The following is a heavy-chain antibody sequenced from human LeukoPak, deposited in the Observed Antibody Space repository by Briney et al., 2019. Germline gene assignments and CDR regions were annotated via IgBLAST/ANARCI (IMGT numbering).Heavy chain of an antibody. Sequence: GVSLRLSCTASVFTVSSSYMICLPQSPGKGLEGVSDIYSGGSTYYADSVKGRFTISRDNSKNTLYLQMNSLRAEDTAVYYCAIEVEGVDYWGPGNLVTVSS. CDR3: AIEVEGVDY. D-gene: IGHD1-1*01. V-gene: IGHV3-53*01. CDR1: VFTVSSSY. J-gene: IGHJ4*02. CDR2: IYSGGST.